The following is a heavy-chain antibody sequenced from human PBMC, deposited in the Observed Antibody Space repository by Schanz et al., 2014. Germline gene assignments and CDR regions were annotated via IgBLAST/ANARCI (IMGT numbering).Heavy chain of an antibody. CDR3: ARGGGPEDVFDI. Sequence: QVQLVQSGAEVKKPGSSVKVSCKASGGTFSTYTISWVRQAPGQGLEWMGWISTSNGNTNYIQKLQGRVTMTTDTSTSTAYMELRSLRSDDTAVYYCARGGGPEDVFDIWGQGTILTVSS. D-gene: IGHD5-12*01. J-gene: IGHJ3*02. V-gene: IGHV1-18*01. CDR2: ISTSNGNT. CDR1: GGTFSTYT.